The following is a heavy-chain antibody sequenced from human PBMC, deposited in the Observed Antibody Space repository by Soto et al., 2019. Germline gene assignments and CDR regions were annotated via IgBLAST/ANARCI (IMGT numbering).Heavy chain of an antibody. CDR2: IYWSGDE. CDR1: GFSLSTSGVG. Sequence: QGTLKESGPPLVNPTQTLTLTCSFAGFSLSTSGVGVGWIRQSPGKALEWLALIYWSGDEHYRPSLKSRLSIIKDTSKNHVVLIMTDMDPVDTATYYCARGLATLPVFAFDIWGQGTMVTVSS. V-gene: IGHV2-5*01. D-gene: IGHD6-6*01. J-gene: IGHJ3*02. CDR3: ARGLATLPVFAFDI.